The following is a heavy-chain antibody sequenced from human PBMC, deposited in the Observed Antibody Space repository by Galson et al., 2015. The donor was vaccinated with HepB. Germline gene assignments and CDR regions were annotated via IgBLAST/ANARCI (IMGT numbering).Heavy chain of an antibody. D-gene: IGHD7-27*01. CDR1: GFTFSSYA. CDR3: ARTGGPELMLDY. J-gene: IGHJ4*02. V-gene: IGHV3-23*01. CDR2: ISGSGGST. Sequence: SLRLSCAASGFTFSSYAMSWVRQAPGKGLEWVSAISGSGGSTYYADSVKGRFTISGDNSENTLYLQMNSLRPEDTAVYYCARTGGPELMLDYWGQGTLVTVSS.